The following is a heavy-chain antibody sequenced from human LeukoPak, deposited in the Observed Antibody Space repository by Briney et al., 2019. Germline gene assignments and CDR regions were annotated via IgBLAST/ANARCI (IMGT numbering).Heavy chain of an antibody. CDR3: ARVRGSSSVGFWFDP. CDR2: INTDGSRT. J-gene: IGHJ5*02. V-gene: IGHV3-74*01. Sequence: GGSLRLSCAASGFIFRSYWMHWVRQAPGKGPVWVSRINTDGSRTSYADSVKGRFTTSRDNAKNSLYLQMNSLRAEDTAVYYCARVRGSSSVGFWFDPWGQGTLVTVSS. D-gene: IGHD6-6*01. CDR1: GFIFRSYW.